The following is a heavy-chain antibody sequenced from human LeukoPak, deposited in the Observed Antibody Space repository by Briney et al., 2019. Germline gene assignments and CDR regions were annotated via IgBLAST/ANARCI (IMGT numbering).Heavy chain of an antibody. CDR3: ARRNEDYDFWSGYYSWRYGMDV. CDR2: INHSGST. CDR1: GGSFSGYY. D-gene: IGHD3-3*01. V-gene: IGHV4-34*01. J-gene: IGHJ6*02. Sequence: SETLSLTCAVYGGSFSGYYWSWIRKPPGKGLEWIGEINHSGSTNYNPSLKSRVTISVDTSKNQFSLKLSSVTAADTAVYYCARRNEDYDFWSGYYSWRYGMDVWGQGTTVTVSS.